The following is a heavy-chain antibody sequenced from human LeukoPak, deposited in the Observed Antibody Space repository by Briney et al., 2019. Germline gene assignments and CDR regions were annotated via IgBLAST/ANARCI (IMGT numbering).Heavy chain of an antibody. CDR2: ISGSGGST. Sequence: GGSLRLSCAASGFTFSSYGMSWVRQAPGKGLEWVSAISGSGGSTYYADSVKGRFTISRDNSKNTLYLQMNSLRAEDTAVYYCAKDGRGCSGGSCYRYWGQGTLVTVSS. D-gene: IGHD2-15*01. CDR3: AKDGRGCSGGSCYRY. J-gene: IGHJ4*02. CDR1: GFTFSSYG. V-gene: IGHV3-23*01.